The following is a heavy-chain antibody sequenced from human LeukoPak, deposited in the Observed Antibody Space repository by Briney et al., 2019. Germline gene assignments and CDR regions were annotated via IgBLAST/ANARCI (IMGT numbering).Heavy chain of an antibody. CDR3: AKDRSPDGSFDY. CDR2: ISGSGGST. CDR1: RFTFSSYA. Sequence: GGSLRLSCAASRFTFSSYAMSWVRQAPGKGLEWVSAISGSGGSTYYADSVKGRFTISRDNSKNTLYLQMNSLRAEDTAVYYCAKDRSPDGSFDYWGQGTLVTVSS. V-gene: IGHV3-23*01. J-gene: IGHJ4*02. D-gene: IGHD1-14*01.